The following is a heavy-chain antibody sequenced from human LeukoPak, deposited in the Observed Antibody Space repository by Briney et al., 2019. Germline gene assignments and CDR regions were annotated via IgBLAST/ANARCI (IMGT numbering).Heavy chain of an antibody. CDR2: MNPNSGNT. CDR3: ARGTPYGDYNRREFDP. J-gene: IGHJ5*02. CDR1: GYTFTSYD. D-gene: IGHD4-17*01. V-gene: IGHV1-8*03. Sequence: ASVKVSCKASGYTFTSYDINWVRQATGQGLEWMGWMNPNSGNTGYAQKFQGRVTITRNTAISTAYMELSSLRSEDTAVYYCARGTPYGDYNRREFDPWGQGTLVTVSS.